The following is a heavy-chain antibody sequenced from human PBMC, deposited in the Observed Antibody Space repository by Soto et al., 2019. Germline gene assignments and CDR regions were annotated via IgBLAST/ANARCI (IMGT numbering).Heavy chain of an antibody. J-gene: IGHJ4*02. V-gene: IGHV1-46*01. CDR1: GYTFTSYY. CDR3: AREVAGTGSDY. Sequence: QVQLVQSGAEVKKPGAAVTVSCKASGYTFTSYYMHWVRQAPGQGLEWMGIINPSGGSTSYAQKFQGRVTMTRDTSTSTVYMELSSLRSEDTAVYYCAREVAGTGSDYWGQGTLVTVSS. D-gene: IGHD6-19*01. CDR2: INPSGGST.